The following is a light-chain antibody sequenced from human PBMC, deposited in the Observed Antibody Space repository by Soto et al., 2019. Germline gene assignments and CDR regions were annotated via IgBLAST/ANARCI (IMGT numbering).Light chain of an antibody. J-gene: IGKJ4*01. V-gene: IGKV1-9*01. CDR1: QAISTY. CDR3: QQLHTYLLT. CDR2: AAS. Sequence: DIQLTQSPSFLSASIGDSVTITCRASQAISTYLAWYQQRPGKAPNLLVYAASTLHSGVPSRFSGGGSGTEFTLTITSLQPEDVATYYCQQLHTYLLTFGGGTKVQIK.